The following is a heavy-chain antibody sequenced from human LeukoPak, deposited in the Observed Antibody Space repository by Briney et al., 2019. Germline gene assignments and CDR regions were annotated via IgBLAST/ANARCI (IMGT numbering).Heavy chain of an antibody. CDR3: AKGGCSITSCYSGAFDY. D-gene: IGHD2-2*01. CDR2: INWNGGST. J-gene: IGHJ4*02. CDR1: GFTFDDYG. Sequence: PGGSLRLSCAASGFTFDDYGMSWVRHAPGKGLEWVSGINWNGGSTGYADSVKGRFTISRDNAKNSLYLQMNSLRAEDMALYYCAKGGCSITSCYSGAFDYWGQGTPVTVSS. V-gene: IGHV3-20*04.